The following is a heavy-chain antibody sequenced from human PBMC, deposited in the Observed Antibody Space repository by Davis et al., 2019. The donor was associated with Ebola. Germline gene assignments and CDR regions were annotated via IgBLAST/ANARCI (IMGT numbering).Heavy chain of an antibody. CDR2: ISSSSSYI. CDR3: ARVYNWGFDF. V-gene: IGHV3-21*04. CDR1: GFTFSSYS. J-gene: IGHJ4*02. Sequence: GESLKISCAASGFTFSSYSMNWVRQAPGKGLEWVSSISSSSSYIYYADSVKGRFTISRDNAKNSLYLQMNSLGADDTAVYYCARVYNWGFDFWGQGTLVTVSS. D-gene: IGHD1-20*01.